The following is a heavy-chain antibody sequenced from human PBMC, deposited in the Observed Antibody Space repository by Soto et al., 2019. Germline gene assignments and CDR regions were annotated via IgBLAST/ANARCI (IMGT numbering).Heavy chain of an antibody. Sequence: WGCLRLASVASGIEFSNYAMSWVRQAPGKRLWWVSISRASGRTRYHADFVKGRFTISRDNSKTTLYLLMANLRAEDTAVYYCAKDGSWLDVYFDVWGQGTPVTVSS. J-gene: IGHJ6*02. D-gene: IGHD3-10*01. CDR1: GIEFSNYA. CDR2: SRASGRTR. CDR3: AKDGSWLDVYFDV. V-gene: IGHV3-23*01.